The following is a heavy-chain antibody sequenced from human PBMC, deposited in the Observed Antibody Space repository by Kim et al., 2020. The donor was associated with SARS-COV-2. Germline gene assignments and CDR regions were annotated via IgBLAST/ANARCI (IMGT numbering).Heavy chain of an antibody. CDR1: GFTFSGHD. Sequence: GGSLRLSCAASGFTFSGHDMHWVRQVTGKGLEWVSSIGNAGDTYYADSVRGRFTVSREDGKNSLFLQMNNLRAGDTAVYYCARDRKEQQLDHLYYYGMDVWGQGTTVTVSS. CDR2: IGNAGDT. D-gene: IGHD6-13*01. CDR3: ARDRKEQQLDHLYYYGMDV. J-gene: IGHJ6*02. V-gene: IGHV3-13*01.